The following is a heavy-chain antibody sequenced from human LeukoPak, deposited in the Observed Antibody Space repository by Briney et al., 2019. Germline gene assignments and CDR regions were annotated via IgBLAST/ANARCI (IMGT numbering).Heavy chain of an antibody. CDR3: ARHLRYFDWAGGDYFDY. Sequence: SETLSLTCTVSGGSISSSTYYWGWIRQPPGKGLEWIGEINHSGSTNYNPSLKSRVTISVDTSKNQFSLKLSSVTAADTAVYYCARHLRYFDWAGGDYFDYWGQGTLVTVSS. CDR1: GGSISSSTYY. V-gene: IGHV4-39*01. J-gene: IGHJ4*02. CDR2: INHSGST. D-gene: IGHD3-9*01.